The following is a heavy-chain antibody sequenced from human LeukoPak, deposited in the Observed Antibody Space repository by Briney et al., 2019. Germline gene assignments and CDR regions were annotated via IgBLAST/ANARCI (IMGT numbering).Heavy chain of an antibody. CDR1: GGSISSYY. J-gene: IGHJ3*02. CDR3: ARDVRPLIHAFDI. V-gene: IGHV4-59*01. Sequence: NPSETLSLTCAVSGGSISSYYWSWIRQPPGKGLEWIGYIYSSGSTNYNPSLKSRVTISVDTSKNQFSLKLSSVTAADTAVYYCARDVRPLIHAFDIWGQGTMVTVS. CDR2: IYSSGST.